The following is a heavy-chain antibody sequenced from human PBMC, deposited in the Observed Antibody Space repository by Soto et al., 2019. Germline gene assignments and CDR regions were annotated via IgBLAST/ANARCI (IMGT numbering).Heavy chain of an antibody. CDR1: GIIVSGNY. Sequence: PVGSLRLSCAASGIIVSGNYMSWVRQAPGKGLEWVSIVYSGGARHHADSVKGRFTISRDNSKNTLYLQMNSLRAEDTAVYYCARGYCSSTTCYASDLSYFDYWGQGTLVTVSS. D-gene: IGHD2-2*01. CDR3: ARGYCSSTTCYASDLSYFDY. CDR2: VYSGGAR. J-gene: IGHJ4*02. V-gene: IGHV3-66*01.